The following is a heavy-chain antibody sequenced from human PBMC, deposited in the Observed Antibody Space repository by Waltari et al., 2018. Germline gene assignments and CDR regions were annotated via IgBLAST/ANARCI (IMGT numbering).Heavy chain of an antibody. J-gene: IGHJ4*02. Sequence: EVQLVESGGGLVQPGGSLRLSCAASGFTFSSYAMSWVRQAPGKGLEWVSAISGSGGSTYYANSVKGRFTISRDNSKNTLYLQMGSLRAEDMAVYYCARRTAGSNYFDYWGQGTLVTVSS. D-gene: IGHD3-10*01. V-gene: IGHV3-23*04. CDR3: ARRTAGSNYFDY. CDR1: GFTFSSYA. CDR2: ISGSGGST.